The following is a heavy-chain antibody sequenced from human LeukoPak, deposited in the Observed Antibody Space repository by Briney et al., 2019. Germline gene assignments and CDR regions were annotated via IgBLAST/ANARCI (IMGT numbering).Heavy chain of an antibody. CDR1: GFTFSSYG. V-gene: IGHV3-30*03. CDR3: ARGRRYCSSTSCYGLPY. Sequence: LTGGSLRLSCAASGFTFSSYGMHWVRQAPGKGLEWVAVISYDGSNKYYADSVKGRFTISRDNSKNTLYLQMNSLRSEDTAVYYCARGRRYCSSTSCYGLPYWGQGTLVTVSS. D-gene: IGHD2-2*01. CDR2: ISYDGSNK. J-gene: IGHJ4*02.